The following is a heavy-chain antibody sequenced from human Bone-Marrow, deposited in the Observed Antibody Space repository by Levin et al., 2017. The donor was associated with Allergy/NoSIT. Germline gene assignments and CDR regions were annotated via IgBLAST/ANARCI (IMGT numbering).Heavy chain of an antibody. V-gene: IGHV4-39*01. D-gene: IGHD3-9*01. J-gene: IGHJ3*02. CDR2: VYYSGAT. CDR1: GASVSSTSHY. Sequence: RASETLSLTCTVSGASVSSTSHYWGWIRQPPGKGLEWIGSVYYSGATHYNPSLKSRVTSSVDTSKNQFSLKLNAVTAADTAVYYCVRHAFTTLLVHIHSAFDIWGQGTLVTVSS. CDR3: VRHAFTTLLVHIHSAFDI.